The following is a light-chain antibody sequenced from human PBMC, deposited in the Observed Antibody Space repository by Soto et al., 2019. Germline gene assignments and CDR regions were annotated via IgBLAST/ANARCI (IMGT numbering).Light chain of an antibody. V-gene: IGLV2-14*01. CDR3: NSYTSSGTYV. CDR2: DVS. CDR1: SSDVGGYNS. Sequence: QSVLTQPASVSGSPGQSITISCTGTSSDVGGYNSVSWFQQYPGKAPRLVIYDVSDRPSGVSNRISGSKSGNTASLTISWLQAEDEADYYCNSYTSSGTYVFGTGTKVTVL. J-gene: IGLJ1*01.